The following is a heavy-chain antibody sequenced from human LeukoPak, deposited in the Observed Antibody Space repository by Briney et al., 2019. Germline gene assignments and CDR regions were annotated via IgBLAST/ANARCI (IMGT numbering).Heavy chain of an antibody. Sequence: GGSLRLSCAASGLTFSSYAMSWVRQAPGKGLEWVSAISGSGGSTYYADSVKGRFTISRDNSKNTLYLQMNSLRAEDTAVYYCAKETDQYYYYGMDVWGQGTTVTVSS. V-gene: IGHV3-23*01. J-gene: IGHJ6*02. CDR2: ISGSGGST. CDR3: AKETDQYYYYGMDV. CDR1: GLTFSSYA.